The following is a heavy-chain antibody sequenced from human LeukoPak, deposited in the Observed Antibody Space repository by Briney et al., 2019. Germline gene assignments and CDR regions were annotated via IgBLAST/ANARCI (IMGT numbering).Heavy chain of an antibody. CDR3: ARHEYYYHYYMDV. J-gene: IGHJ6*03. V-gene: IGHV4-4*09. CDR1: GGSISSYY. Sequence: SETLSLTCTVSGGSISSYYWSWIRQPPGKGLEWIGYIYSSGSTNYNPSLKSRVTISVDTSKNQFTLKLSSVTAADTAVYYCARHEYYYHYYMDVWGNGTTVTVSS. CDR2: IYSSGST.